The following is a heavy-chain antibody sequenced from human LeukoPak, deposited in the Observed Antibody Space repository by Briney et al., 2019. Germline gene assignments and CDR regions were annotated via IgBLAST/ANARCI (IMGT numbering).Heavy chain of an antibody. CDR1: GGTFSSYA. V-gene: IGHV1-69*13. CDR2: IIPIFGTA. J-gene: IGHJ6*03. D-gene: IGHD4-17*01. CDR3: ARGENGVIYYYYYMDV. Sequence: GASVKVSCKASGGTFSSYAISWVRQAPGQGLEWMGGIIPIFGTANYAQKFQGRVTITADESTSTAYMELSSLRSEDTAVYYCARGENGVIYYYYYMDVWGKGTTVTVSS.